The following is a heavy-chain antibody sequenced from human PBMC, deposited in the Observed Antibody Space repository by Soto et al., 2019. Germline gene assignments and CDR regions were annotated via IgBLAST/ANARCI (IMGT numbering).Heavy chain of an antibody. CDR2: INAGNGNT. CDR3: ASHCSGGSCYYYYGMDV. V-gene: IGHV1-3*05. D-gene: IGHD2-15*01. J-gene: IGHJ6*02. Sequence: QVQLVQSGAEEKKPGASVKVSCKASGYTFTSYAMHLVRQAPGQRLEWMGWINAGNGNTKYSQKFQGRVTITRDTSASTAYMELSSLRSEDTAVYYCASHCSGGSCYYYYGMDVWGQGTTVTVSS. CDR1: GYTFTSYA.